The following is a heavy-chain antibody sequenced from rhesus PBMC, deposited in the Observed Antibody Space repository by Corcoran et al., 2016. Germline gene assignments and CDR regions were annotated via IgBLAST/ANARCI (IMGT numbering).Heavy chain of an antibody. CDR3: ARGRAAAGLFDS. CDR2: IYGSKGTT. V-gene: IGHV4-93*01. CDR1: GTSISSSNW. J-gene: IGHJ4*01. Sequence: QVQLQESGPGLVKPSETLSLTCAVSGTSISSSNWWSWIRQSQGEGLEWIGGIYGSKGTTQYNPSLKSRVTFSKAPSKTHFSLKLTSVTATDTAVYYCARGRAAAGLFDSWGQGVLVTVSS. D-gene: IGHD6-31*01.